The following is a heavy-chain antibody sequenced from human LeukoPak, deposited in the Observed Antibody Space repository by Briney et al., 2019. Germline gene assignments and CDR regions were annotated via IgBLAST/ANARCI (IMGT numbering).Heavy chain of an antibody. CDR1: GGTFSSYA. CDR3: ARSIVVVPAAMPDY. CDR2: IIPIFGTA. D-gene: IGHD2-2*01. J-gene: IGHJ4*02. V-gene: IGHV1-69*06. Sequence: GASVKVSCKASGGTFSSYAISWVRQAPGQGLEWMGGIIPIFGTANYAQKFQGRVTITADKSTSTAYMELSSLRSEDTAVYYCARSIVVVPAAMPDYWGQGTLVTVSS.